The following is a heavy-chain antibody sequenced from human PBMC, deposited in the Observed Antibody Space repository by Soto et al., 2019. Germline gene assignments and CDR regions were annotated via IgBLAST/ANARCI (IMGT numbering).Heavy chain of an antibody. CDR2: ISGSGGST. D-gene: IGHD6-19*01. CDR1: GFTFSSYA. J-gene: IGHJ4*02. V-gene: IGHV3-23*01. CDR3: AKEAVSGWYYFDY. Sequence: PGGSMRLSCAASGFTFSSYAVSWVRQAPGKGLEWVSTISGSGGSTYYADSLKGRFTISRDNSKNTLFLQMSSRRAEDTAVYYCAKEAVSGWYYFDYWGPGTLVTVSS.